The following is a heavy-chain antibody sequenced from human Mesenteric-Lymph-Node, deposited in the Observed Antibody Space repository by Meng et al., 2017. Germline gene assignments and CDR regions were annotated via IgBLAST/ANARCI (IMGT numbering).Heavy chain of an antibody. D-gene: IGHD3-10*01. V-gene: IGHV3-23*01. CDR1: GFSFSTYA. Sequence: GESLKISCAASGFSFSTYALNWVRQAPGKGLEWVSSITHSGDNTYYADSVKGRFTISRDNSRSTLYLQMNSLRAEDTAMYYCARGRFDYYYGMDVWGQGTTVTVSS. CDR3: ARGRFDYYYGMDV. J-gene: IGHJ6*02. CDR2: ITHSGDNT.